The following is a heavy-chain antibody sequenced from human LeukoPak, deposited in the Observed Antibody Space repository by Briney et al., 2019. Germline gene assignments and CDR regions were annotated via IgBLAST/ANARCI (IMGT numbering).Heavy chain of an antibody. Sequence: PSETLSLTCTVSGYSISSGYYWGWIRQPPGKGLEWIGSIYHSGSTYYNPSLKSRVTISVDTSKNQFSLKLSSATAAGTAVYYCARVVSLASGWWAFDIWGQGTMVTVSS. V-gene: IGHV4-38-2*02. D-gene: IGHD6-19*01. CDR1: GYSISSGYY. J-gene: IGHJ3*02. CDR2: IYHSGST. CDR3: ARVVSLASGWWAFDI.